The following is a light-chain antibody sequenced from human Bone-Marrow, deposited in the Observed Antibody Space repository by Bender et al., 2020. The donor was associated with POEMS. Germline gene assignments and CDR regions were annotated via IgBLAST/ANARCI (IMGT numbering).Light chain of an antibody. CDR3: SAWDFGLAGWV. J-gene: IGLJ3*02. CDR1: RSDIGGYNY. CDR2: EVN. Sequence: QSVLTQPPSASGSPGQSVTISCTGTRSDIGGYNYVAWYQQHPGKAPKLIIYEVNKRPSGVPDRFSGSKFGNTASLTITGLQPEDEADYYCSAWDFGLAGWVFGGGTKLTVL. V-gene: IGLV2-8*01.